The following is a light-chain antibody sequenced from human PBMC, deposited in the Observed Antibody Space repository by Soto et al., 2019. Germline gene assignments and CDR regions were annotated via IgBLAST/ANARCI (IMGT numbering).Light chain of an antibody. Sequence: QPVLTQPASGSGSPGQCITISCTGSSSNVGGGNDVSWYQQHPGTAPKLLIYGNSNRPSGVPNRFSGSKSGTSASLAIPGLQAEDEADYYCQSYDSSLSGYVFGTGTKVTVL. CDR1: SSNVGGGND. CDR2: GNS. CDR3: QSYDSSLSGYV. V-gene: IGLV1-40*01. J-gene: IGLJ1*01.